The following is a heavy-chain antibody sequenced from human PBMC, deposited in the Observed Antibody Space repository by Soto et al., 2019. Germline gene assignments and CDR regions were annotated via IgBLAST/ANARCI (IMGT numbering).Heavy chain of an antibody. D-gene: IGHD6-19*01. CDR1: GYSFSSYW. V-gene: IGHV5-51*01. J-gene: IGHJ4*02. Sequence: PGESLQISCKVSGYSFSSYWIAWVRQMPGKGLEWMGVIYPGDSDTSYCPSFQGQVTISADKSINTAYLQWSSLKASDTAMYYCARRHGSGWYFDYWGQGTLVTVSS. CDR2: IYPGDSDT. CDR3: ARRHGSGWYFDY.